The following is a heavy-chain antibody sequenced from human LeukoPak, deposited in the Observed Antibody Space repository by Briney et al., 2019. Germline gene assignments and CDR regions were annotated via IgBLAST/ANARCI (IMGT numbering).Heavy chain of an antibody. Sequence: SETLSLTCAVYGGSFSGYYWSWIRQPPGKGLEWIGEINHSGSTNYNPSLKSRVTISVDTSINQFSLKLTSVSAADTAVYYCARVHIAVGPNPSNWFDPWGQGTLVTVSS. CDR2: INHSGST. CDR1: GGSFSGYY. V-gene: IGHV4-34*01. J-gene: IGHJ5*02. D-gene: IGHD6-19*01. CDR3: ARVHIAVGPNPSNWFDP.